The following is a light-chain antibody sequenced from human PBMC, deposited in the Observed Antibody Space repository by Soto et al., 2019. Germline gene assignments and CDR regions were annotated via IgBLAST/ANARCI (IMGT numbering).Light chain of an antibody. CDR1: QSVSSSY. V-gene: IGKV3-20*01. CDR2: GVS. Sequence: EIVLTQSPGTLSLSPGERATLSCRASQSVSSSYLAWYQQKPGQAPKFLIYGVSSRATGIPDRFSGSGSGTDFTLTISRLEPEDFAVYYCQQYDSSQWTFGQGPKVEIK. J-gene: IGKJ1*01. CDR3: QQYDSSQWT.